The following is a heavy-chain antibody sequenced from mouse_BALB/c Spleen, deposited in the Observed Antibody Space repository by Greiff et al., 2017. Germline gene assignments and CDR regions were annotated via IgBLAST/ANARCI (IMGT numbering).Heavy chain of an antibody. CDR1: GDSITSGY. CDR3: ARYRVTTDYYAMDY. V-gene: IGHV3-8*02. Sequence: EVQLQQSGPSLVKPSQTLSLTCSVTGDSITSGYWNWIRKFPGNKLEYMGYISYSGSTYYNPSLKSRISITRDTSKNQYYLQLNSVTTEDTATYYCARYRVTTDYYAMDYWGQGTSVTVSS. J-gene: IGHJ4*01. D-gene: IGHD2-2*01. CDR2: ISYSGST.